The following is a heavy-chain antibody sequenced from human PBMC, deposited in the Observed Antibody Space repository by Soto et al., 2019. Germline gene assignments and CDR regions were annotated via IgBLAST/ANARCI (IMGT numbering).Heavy chain of an antibody. J-gene: IGHJ4*02. D-gene: IGHD3-22*01. CDR1: GFTFSSYG. CDR2: ISYDGSNK. CDR3: AKDGDSSGYLLY. Sequence: PGGSLRLSCAASGFTFSSYGMHWVRQAPGKGLEWVAVISYDGSNKYYADSVKGRFTISRDNSKNTLYLQMNSLRAEDTAVYYCAKDGDSSGYLLYWGQGTLVTVSS. V-gene: IGHV3-30*18.